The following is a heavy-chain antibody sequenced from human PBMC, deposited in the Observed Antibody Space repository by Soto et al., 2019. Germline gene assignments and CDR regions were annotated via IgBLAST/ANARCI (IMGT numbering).Heavy chain of an antibody. D-gene: IGHD1-26*01. CDR3: AKGVGAKRYYFDY. CDR2: ISSSSSYI. Sequence: GGSLRLSCAASGFTFSSYSMNWVRQAPGKGLEWVSSISSSSSYIYHADSVKGRFTISRDNSKNTLYLQMNSLRAEDTAVYYCAKGVGAKRYYFDYWGQGTLVTVSS. CDR1: GFTFSSYS. V-gene: IGHV3-21*04. J-gene: IGHJ4*02.